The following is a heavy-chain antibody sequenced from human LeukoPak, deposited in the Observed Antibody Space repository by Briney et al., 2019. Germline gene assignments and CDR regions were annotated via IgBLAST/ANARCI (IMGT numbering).Heavy chain of an antibody. J-gene: IGHJ6*02. CDR1: GYTFTNYG. CDR2: ISAYNGNT. D-gene: IGHD2-15*01. V-gene: IGHV1-18*01. CDR3: ARDGGYCRGGSCYLHSRLVDYYYGMDV. Sequence: ASVTVSFMGSGYTFTNYGISWVGQAAGQGGEWMGWISAYNGNTNYLQKLQGRVTMTTDTSTSTAYMELGSLRSDDTAVYYSARDGGYCRGGSCYLHSRLVDYYYGMDVWGQGTTVTVSS.